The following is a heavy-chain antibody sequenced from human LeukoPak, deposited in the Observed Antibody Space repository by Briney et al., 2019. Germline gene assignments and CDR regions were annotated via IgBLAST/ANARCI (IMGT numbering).Heavy chain of an antibody. D-gene: IGHD4-17*01. CDR3: ATAPTEDGDGSSPGY. Sequence: PGGSLRLSCAASIFTFRDHFMSWIRQPPGKGLEYVSYISSSGSDTYYSDSVKGRLTVSRDNAKNSMFLKMNSLRAEDTAVYYCATAPTEDGDGSSPGYWGQGTLVTVSS. J-gene: IGHJ4*02. V-gene: IGHV3-11*04. CDR2: ISSSGSDT. CDR1: IFTFRDHF.